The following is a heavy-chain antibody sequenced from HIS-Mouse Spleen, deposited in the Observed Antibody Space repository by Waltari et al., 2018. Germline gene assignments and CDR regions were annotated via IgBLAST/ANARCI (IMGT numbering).Heavy chain of an antibody. CDR2: IGTAGDT. J-gene: IGHJ3*02. CDR1: GFTFSSYD. V-gene: IGHV3-13*01. D-gene: IGHD6-13*01. CDR3: ARVYSSSWYAFDI. Sequence: EVQLVESGGGLVQPGGSLRLSCAASGFTFSSYDMHWVRQATGKGLEWVSAIGTAGDTYYPGSVKGRFTISRENAKNSLYLQMNSLRAGDTAVYYCARVYSSSWYAFDIWGQGTMVTVSS.